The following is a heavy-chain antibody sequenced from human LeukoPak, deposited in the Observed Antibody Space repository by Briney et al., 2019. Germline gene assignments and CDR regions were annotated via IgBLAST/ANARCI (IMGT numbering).Heavy chain of an antibody. Sequence: SVKVSCKASGGTFSSYAISWVRQAPGQGLEWMGRIIPILGIANYAQEFQGRVTITADKSTSTAYMELSSLRSEDTAVYYCARETLYYYGMDVWGQGTTVTVSS. CDR1: GGTFSSYA. CDR3: ARETLYYYGMDV. J-gene: IGHJ6*02. V-gene: IGHV1-69*04. CDR2: IIPILGIA.